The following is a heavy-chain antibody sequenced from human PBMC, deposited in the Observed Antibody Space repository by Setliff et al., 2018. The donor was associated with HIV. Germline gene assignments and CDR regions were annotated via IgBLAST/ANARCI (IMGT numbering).Heavy chain of an antibody. J-gene: IGHJ5*02. CDR1: GFTFNHYA. D-gene: IGHD2-15*01. CDR2: IIPMYGVT. V-gene: IGHV1-69*05. CDR3: ALPYCGGGNCWSSASLPPAGWFDP. Sequence: SVKVSCKASGFTFNHYALSWVRQAPGQRPEWMGGIIPMYGVTNYAQKFQGRVTITTDESTSTAYMELSSLRSEDTAVYYCALPYCGGGNCWSSASLPPAGWFDPWGQGTLVTVSS.